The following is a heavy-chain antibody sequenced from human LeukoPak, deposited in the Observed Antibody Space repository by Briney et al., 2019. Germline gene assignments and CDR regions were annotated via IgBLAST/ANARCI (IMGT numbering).Heavy chain of an antibody. J-gene: IGHJ4*02. V-gene: IGHV3-30*02. Sequence: GGSLRLSCAASGFTCSSYGMHWVRQAPGKGLEWVAFIRYDGSNKYYADSVKGRFTISRDNSKNTLYLQMNSLRAEDTAVYYCAHIVVVPAAPDFDYWGQGTLVTVSS. CDR3: AHIVVVPAAPDFDY. CDR1: GFTCSSYG. D-gene: IGHD2-2*01. CDR2: IRYDGSNK.